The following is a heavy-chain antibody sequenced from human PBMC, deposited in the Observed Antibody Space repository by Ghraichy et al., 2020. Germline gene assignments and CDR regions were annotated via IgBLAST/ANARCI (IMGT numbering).Heavy chain of an antibody. CDR3: ARDLGDGYNDFDY. Sequence: RLSCAASGFTFSSYGMHWVRQAPGKGLEWVAVIWYDGSNKYYADSVKGRFTISRDNSKNTLYLQMNSLRAEDTAVYYCARDLGDGYNDFDYWGQGTLVTVSS. D-gene: IGHD5-24*01. CDR2: IWYDGSNK. V-gene: IGHV3-33*01. J-gene: IGHJ4*02. CDR1: GFTFSSYG.